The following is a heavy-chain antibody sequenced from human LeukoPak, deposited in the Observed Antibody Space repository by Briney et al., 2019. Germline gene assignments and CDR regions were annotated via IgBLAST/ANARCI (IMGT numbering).Heavy chain of an antibody. D-gene: IGHD5-24*01. CDR2: IYNTGST. CDR3: ARVMAVNPDWFDP. J-gene: IGHJ5*02. Sequence: PSETLSLTCTVSGASISGESYYWTWIRQPAGKGLEWIGRIYNTGSTKYNPSLKSRVTISIDTSKNQFSLKLNSVTAADTAVYYCARVMAVNPDWFDPWGQGTLVTVSS. CDR1: GASISGESYY. V-gene: IGHV4-61*02.